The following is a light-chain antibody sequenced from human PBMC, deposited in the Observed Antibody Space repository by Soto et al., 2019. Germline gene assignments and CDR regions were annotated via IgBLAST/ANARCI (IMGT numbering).Light chain of an antibody. V-gene: IGKV1-27*01. CDR3: QKYTHVLR. CDR1: QDIKNF. Sequence: DIQMTQSPSSLSASVGDRVTITCRASQDIKNFLAWYQQKPGRIPKLLISAASTLQSGVPSRFSGGGSGTDFTLTISSLQPEDVATYYCQKYTHVLRFGQGTKVEI. J-gene: IGKJ1*01. CDR2: AAS.